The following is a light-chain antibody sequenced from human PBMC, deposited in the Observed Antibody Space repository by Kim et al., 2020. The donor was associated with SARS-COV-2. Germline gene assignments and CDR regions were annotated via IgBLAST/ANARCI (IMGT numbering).Light chain of an antibody. V-gene: IGKV1-27*01. CDR1: QGISNY. CDR3: QKYNSASWT. Sequence: ASVGDRVTIPCQASQGISNYLAWYQQKPGKVPKLLIYAASTLQSGVPSRFSGSGSGTDFTLTISSLQPEDVATYYCQKYNSASWTFGQGTKVDIK. J-gene: IGKJ1*01. CDR2: AAS.